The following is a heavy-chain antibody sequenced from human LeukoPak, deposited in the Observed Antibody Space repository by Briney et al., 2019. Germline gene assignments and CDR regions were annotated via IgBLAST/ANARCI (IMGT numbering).Heavy chain of an antibody. CDR1: GGSISSYY. Sequence: SETLSLTCTVSGGSISSYYWSWIRQPPGKGLEWIGYIYYSGSTNYNPSLKSRVTISVDTSKNQFSLKLSSVTAADTAVYYCARGPIRWPYYFDYGGQGTRVTVSS. CDR3: ARGPIRWPYYFDY. D-gene: IGHD4-23*01. V-gene: IGHV4-59*08. CDR2: IYYSGST. J-gene: IGHJ4*02.